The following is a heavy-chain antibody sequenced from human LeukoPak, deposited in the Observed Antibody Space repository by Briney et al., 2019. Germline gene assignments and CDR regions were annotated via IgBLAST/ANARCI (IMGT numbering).Heavy chain of an antibody. CDR3: AGATSTAMGFRYFDY. Sequence: PSETLSLTCTVSGGSISGYYWSWIRQPPGKGLEWIGYIYYTGSTTYNPALKSRVTISVDTSKNQFSLKLSSVTAADTAVFYCAGATSTAMGFRYFDYWGQGTLVTVS. V-gene: IGHV4-59*01. D-gene: IGHD5-18*01. CDR2: IYYTGST. CDR1: GGSISGYY. J-gene: IGHJ4*02.